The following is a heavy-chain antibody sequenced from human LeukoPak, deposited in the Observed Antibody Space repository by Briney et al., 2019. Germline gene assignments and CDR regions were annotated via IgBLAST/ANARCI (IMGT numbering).Heavy chain of an antibody. Sequence: GASVKVSCKISGYTNPNYGVTWVRQAPGQGLEWMGWISIYNGNTQYAPRFQGRVTLTRDTSTTTVYMDLRSLTPDDTAVYYCASPAKGAFFYYYMDVWGKGTSVIVSS. CDR1: GYTNPNYG. D-gene: IGHD3-3*01. V-gene: IGHV1-18*01. CDR2: ISIYNGNT. J-gene: IGHJ6*03. CDR3: ASPAKGAFFYYYMDV.